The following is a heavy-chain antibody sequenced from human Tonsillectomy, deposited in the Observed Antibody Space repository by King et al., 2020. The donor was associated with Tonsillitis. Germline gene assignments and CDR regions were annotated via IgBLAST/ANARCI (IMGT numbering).Heavy chain of an antibody. CDR1: GFTFNNYA. V-gene: IGHV3-23*04. Sequence: VQLVESGGGFVQPGGSLRLSCAASGFTFNNYAMNWVRQAPGKGLEWVSGVSGRGGSTFYADSVKGRFTISRDNSKNTLYLLMNNLRAEDTAVYYCAKIETTVITPFDYWGQGTLVTVSS. CDR2: VSGRGGST. J-gene: IGHJ4*02. CDR3: AKIETTVITPFDY. D-gene: IGHD4-23*01.